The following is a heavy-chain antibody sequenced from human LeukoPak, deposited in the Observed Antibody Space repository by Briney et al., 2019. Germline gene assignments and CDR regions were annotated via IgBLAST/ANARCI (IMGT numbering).Heavy chain of an antibody. J-gene: IGHJ4*02. Sequence: PSETLSLTCAVYGGSFSGYYWSWIRQPPGKGLEWIGEINHRGSTNYNPSLKSRVTISVDTSKNQFSLKLSSVTAADTAVYYCARRGSSGWFYWGQGTLVTVSS. D-gene: IGHD6-19*01. V-gene: IGHV4-34*01. CDR2: INHRGST. CDR1: GGSFSGYY. CDR3: ARRGSSGWFY.